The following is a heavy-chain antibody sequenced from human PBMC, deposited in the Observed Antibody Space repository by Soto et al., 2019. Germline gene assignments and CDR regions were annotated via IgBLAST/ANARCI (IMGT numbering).Heavy chain of an antibody. J-gene: IGHJ6*02. CDR3: AKDYGWGSYRYTRPPYYYYYGMDV. V-gene: IGHV3-30*18. CDR1: GFTFSSYG. D-gene: IGHD3-16*02. Sequence: QVQLVESGGGVVQPGRSLRLSCAASGFTFSSYGMHWVRQAPGKGLEWVAVISYDGSNKYYADSVKGRFTISRDNSKNTLYLQMNSLRVEDTAVYYCAKDYGWGSYRYTRPPYYYYYGMDVWGQGTTVTVSS. CDR2: ISYDGSNK.